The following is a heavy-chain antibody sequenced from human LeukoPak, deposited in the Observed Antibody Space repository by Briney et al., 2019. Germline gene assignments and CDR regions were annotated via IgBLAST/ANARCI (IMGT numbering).Heavy chain of an antibody. V-gene: IGHV4-31*03. CDR3: ASYGGNGLFDY. D-gene: IGHD4-23*01. CDR2: IYYSGST. J-gene: IGHJ4*02. CDR1: GGSISSGGYY. Sequence: SETLSLTCTVSGGSISSGGYYWSWIRQHPGKGLEWSGYIYYSGSTYYNPSLKSRVTISVDTSKNQFSLKLSSGTDADTAVYYCASYGGNGLFDYWGQGTLVTVSS.